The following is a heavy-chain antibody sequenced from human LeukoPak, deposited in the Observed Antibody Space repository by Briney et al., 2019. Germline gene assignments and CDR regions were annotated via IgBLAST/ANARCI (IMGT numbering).Heavy chain of an antibody. J-gene: IGHJ4*02. D-gene: IGHD5-18*01. Sequence: PGGSLRLSCAASEFTFSTFGVHWVRQAPGKGLEWVAFIRYDGSNKYYADSVKGRFTISRDNSKNTLYLQMNSLRAEDTAVYYCAKDTRGGYSYGYFDYCGQGTLVTVSS. CDR2: IRYDGSNK. CDR1: EFTFSTFG. CDR3: AKDTRGGYSYGYFDY. V-gene: IGHV3-30*02.